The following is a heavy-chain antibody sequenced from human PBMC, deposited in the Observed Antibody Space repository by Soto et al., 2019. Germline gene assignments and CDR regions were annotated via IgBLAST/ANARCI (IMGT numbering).Heavy chain of an antibody. V-gene: IGHV1-69*01. D-gene: IGHD1-26*01. J-gene: IGHJ6*02. CDR2: IIPIFGTA. CDR1: GGTFSSYA. Sequence: QVQLVQSGAEVKKPGSSVKVSCKASGGTFSSYAISWVRQAPGQGLEWMGGIIPIFGTANYAQKFQGRVTITADESTSTAYMALGSLGSEDTAVYYCARGVRATDYYYYYGMDVWGQGTTVTVSS. CDR3: ARGVRATDYYYYYGMDV.